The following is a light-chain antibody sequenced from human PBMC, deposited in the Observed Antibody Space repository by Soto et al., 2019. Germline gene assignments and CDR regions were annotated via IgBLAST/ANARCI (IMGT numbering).Light chain of an antibody. CDR1: QGISNY. CDR2: GAS. J-gene: IGKJ3*01. V-gene: IGKV1-27*01. CDR3: QRYISVPFT. Sequence: DIQMTQSPSSLSASVGDRVIITCRATQGISNYLAWYQQKPGKIPRLLIYGASTVQSGVPSRFSGSGSGTVFTLTISSLQPEDVATYFCQRYISVPFTFGHGTNVDIK.